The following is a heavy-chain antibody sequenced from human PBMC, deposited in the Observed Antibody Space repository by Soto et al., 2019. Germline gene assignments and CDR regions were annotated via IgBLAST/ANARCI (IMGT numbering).Heavy chain of an antibody. V-gene: IGHV3-15*01. D-gene: IGHD6-6*01. Sequence: GVSLRPSCAASGFTFSNAWMSWVRQAPGKGLEWVGRIKTKTDGGTTDYAAPVKGRFTTSTADSKNTLYLQMNSLKTEDTAVYYCTTEGLAIDAFDIWGHGT. J-gene: IGHJ3*02. CDR3: TTEGLAIDAFDI. CDR2: IKTKTDGGTT. CDR1: GFTFSNAW.